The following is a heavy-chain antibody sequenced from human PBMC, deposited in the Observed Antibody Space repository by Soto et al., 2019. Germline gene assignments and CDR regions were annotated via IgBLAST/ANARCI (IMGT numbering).Heavy chain of an antibody. J-gene: IGHJ4*02. CDR2: IWYDGSNK. CDR3: ARALLEYSSSWDDY. V-gene: IGHV3-33*01. Sequence: PGGSLRLSCAASGFTFSSYGMHWVRQAPGKGLEWVAVIWYDGSNKYYADSVKGRFTISRDNSKNTLYLQMNSLRAEDTAVYYCARALLEYSSSWDDYWGQGTLVTVSS. CDR1: GFTFSSYG. D-gene: IGHD6-6*01.